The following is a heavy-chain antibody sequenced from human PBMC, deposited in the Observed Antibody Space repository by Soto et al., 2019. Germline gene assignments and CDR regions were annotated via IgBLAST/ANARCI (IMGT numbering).Heavy chain of an antibody. CDR1: GGTFSSYT. CDR2: IIPILGIA. V-gene: IGHV1-69*02. Sequence: ASVKVSCKASGGTFSSYTISWVRQAPGQGLEWMGRIIPILGIANYAQKFQGRVTITADKSTSTAYMELSSLRSEDTAVYYCATYKGRVGYSNYPQHDAFDIWSQGTMVTVSS. D-gene: IGHD4-4*01. CDR3: ATYKGRVGYSNYPQHDAFDI. J-gene: IGHJ3*02.